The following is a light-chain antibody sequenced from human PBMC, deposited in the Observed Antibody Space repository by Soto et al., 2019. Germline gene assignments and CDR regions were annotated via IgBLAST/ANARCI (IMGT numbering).Light chain of an antibody. CDR1: QSVSSY. CDR3: QQRSSWPWT. CDR2: DAS. Sequence: EIVLTQAPVTLPLSPGERRTLSCKASQSVSSYLAWYQQKPGQXPRXXIYDASNRATGIPARFSGSGSGTDFTLTISSLEPEDFAVDYCQQRSSWPWTFGQGTKVDIK. V-gene: IGKV3-11*01. J-gene: IGKJ1*01.